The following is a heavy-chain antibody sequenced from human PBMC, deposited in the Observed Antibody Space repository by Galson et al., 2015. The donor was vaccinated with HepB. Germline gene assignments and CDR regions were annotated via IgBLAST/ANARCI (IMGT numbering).Heavy chain of an antibody. V-gene: IGHV1-24*01. D-gene: IGHD3-22*01. CDR3: ATELKTYYYDSSGYILDY. CDR1: GYTLTELS. J-gene: IGHJ4*02. Sequence: SVKVSCKVSGYTLTELSMHWVRQAPGKGLEWMGGFDPEDGETIYAQKFQGRVTMTEDTSTDTAYMELSSLRSEDTAVYYCATELKTYYYDSSGYILDYWGQGTLVTVSS. CDR2: FDPEDGET.